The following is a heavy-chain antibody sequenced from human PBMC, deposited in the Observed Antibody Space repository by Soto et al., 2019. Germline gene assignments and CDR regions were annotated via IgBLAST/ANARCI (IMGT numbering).Heavy chain of an antibody. CDR3: AKTYFDILTGYFGDY. CDR1: GFTFSNYA. D-gene: IGHD3-9*01. Sequence: VQLLESGGGLVQPGGSLRLSCAASGFTFSNYAMSWVRQAPGKGLEWVSGMRNSGSRTYYADSVKGRFIISRDNSKNAVYLQMNSLRPEDTAVYYCAKTYFDILTGYFGDYWGQGTLVSVSS. CDR2: MRNSGSRT. J-gene: IGHJ4*02. V-gene: IGHV3-23*01.